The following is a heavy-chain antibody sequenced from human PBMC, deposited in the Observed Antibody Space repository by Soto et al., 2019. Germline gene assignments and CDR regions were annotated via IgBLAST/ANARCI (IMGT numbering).Heavy chain of an antibody. CDR2: IYAAGAT. V-gene: IGHV3-53*02. CDR1: GFTVSSSS. Sequence: EVELVETGGGLIQPGGSLRLSCAASGFTVSSSSMSWVRQAPGKGLEWVSLIYAAGATYYGDSVKGRFTISRDTSKNPLSLQMTSLRADDTAVYYCARDDSFLGAPFHYWGQGTLVTVSS. D-gene: IGHD3-16*01. CDR3: ARDDSFLGAPFHY. J-gene: IGHJ4*02.